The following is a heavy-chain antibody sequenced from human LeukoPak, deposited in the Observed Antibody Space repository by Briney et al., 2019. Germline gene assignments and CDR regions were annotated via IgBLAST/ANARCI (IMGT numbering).Heavy chain of an antibody. Sequence: GGSLRLSCAASGFTFSSYAMHWVRQAPGKGLGWVAVISYDGSNKYYADSVKGRFTISRDNSKNTLYLQMNSLRAEDTAVYYCARDPSGWLLYYFDYWGQGTLVTVSS. V-gene: IGHV3-30*04. D-gene: IGHD3-9*01. CDR3: ARDPSGWLLYYFDY. CDR2: ISYDGSNK. J-gene: IGHJ4*02. CDR1: GFTFSSYA.